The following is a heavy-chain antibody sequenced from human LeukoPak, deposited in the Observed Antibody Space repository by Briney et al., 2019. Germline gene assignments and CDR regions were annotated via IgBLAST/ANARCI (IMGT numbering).Heavy chain of an antibody. CDR3: ARIRITGTTAID. D-gene: IGHD1-20*01. Sequence: VSGPALVKPTQTLTLTCTFSGFSLGTSGMCVSWIRQPPGKALEWLARIDWDDDKYYSTSLKTRLTISKDTSKNQVVLTMTNMDPVDTATYYCARIRITGTTAIDWGQGTLVTVSS. CDR2: IDWDDDK. CDR1: GFSLGTSGMC. J-gene: IGHJ4*02. V-gene: IGHV2-70*11.